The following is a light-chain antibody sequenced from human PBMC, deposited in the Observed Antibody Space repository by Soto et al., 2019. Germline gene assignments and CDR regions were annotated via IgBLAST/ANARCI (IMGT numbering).Light chain of an antibody. CDR3: SSYTSSSTLV. CDR2: DVS. Sequence: QSALTQPASVSGSPGQSITISCTGTSSDVGGYNYVSWYQQHPGKAPKLMIYDVSNRPSGVSNRFSGSKSGKTASLTISGLQAEDEAYYYCSSYTSSSTLVFGTGTKVTVL. V-gene: IGLV2-14*01. CDR1: SSDVGGYNY. J-gene: IGLJ1*01.